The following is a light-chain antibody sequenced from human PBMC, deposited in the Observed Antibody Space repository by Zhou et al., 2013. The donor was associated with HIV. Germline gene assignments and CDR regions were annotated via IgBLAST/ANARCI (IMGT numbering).Light chain of an antibody. CDR1: QSVSSN. J-gene: IGKJ3*01. V-gene: IGKV3-20*01. Sequence: EIVMTQSPATLSLSPGERASLSCRASQSVSSNLAWYQQKPGQAPRLLIYDASNRATGIPARFSGSGSGTDFTLTITRLEPEDLAVYYCQQYGSSFTFGLGPKWISN. CDR3: QQYGSSFT. CDR2: DAS.